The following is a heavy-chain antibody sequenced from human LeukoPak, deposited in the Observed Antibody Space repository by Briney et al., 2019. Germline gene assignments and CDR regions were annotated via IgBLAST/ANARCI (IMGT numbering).Heavy chain of an antibody. CDR1: GGSFSGYY. Sequence: SETLSLICAVYGGSFSGYYWSWIRQPPGKGLEWIGEVNHSGSTNYNPSLKSRVTISVDTSKNQFSLKLSSVTAADTAVYYCARGRDSSSWYGGMRAFDIWGQGTMVTVSS. V-gene: IGHV4-34*01. CDR2: VNHSGST. D-gene: IGHD6-13*01. J-gene: IGHJ3*02. CDR3: ARGRDSSSWYGGMRAFDI.